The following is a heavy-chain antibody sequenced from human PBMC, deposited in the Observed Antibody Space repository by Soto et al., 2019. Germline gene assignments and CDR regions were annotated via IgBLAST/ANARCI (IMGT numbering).Heavy chain of an antibody. V-gene: IGHV1-58*01. J-gene: IGHJ3*02. CDR1: GFTFTSSA. D-gene: IGHD3-22*01. CDR3: AADQNYHDSSVYYYVTFDI. Sequence: SVKDCCKASGFTFTSSALQWVRQALGQRLEWIGWIVVGSGNTNYAQKFQERVTITRDMSTSTAYMELSSLRSEDTDVYYCAADQNYHDSSVYYYVTFDICGHGTMVTVSS. CDR2: IVVGSGNT.